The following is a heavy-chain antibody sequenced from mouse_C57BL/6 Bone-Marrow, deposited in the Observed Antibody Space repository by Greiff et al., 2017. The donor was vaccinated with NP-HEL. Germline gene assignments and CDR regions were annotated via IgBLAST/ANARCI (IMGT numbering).Heavy chain of an antibody. CDR1: GYTFTDYE. J-gene: IGHJ3*01. V-gene: IGHV1-15*01. CDR2: IDPETGGT. Sequence: VQLQQSGAELVRPGASVTLFCKASGYTFTDYEMHWVKQTPVHGLEWIGAIDPETGGTAYNQKFKGKAILTADKSSSTAYMELRSLTSEDSAVYYCTRVPFAYWGQGTLVTVSA. CDR3: TRVPFAY.